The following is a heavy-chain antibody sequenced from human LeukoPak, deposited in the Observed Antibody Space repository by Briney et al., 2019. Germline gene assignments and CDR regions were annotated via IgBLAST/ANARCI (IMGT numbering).Heavy chain of an antibody. J-gene: IGHJ4*02. CDR3: ARGPSGYHNT. D-gene: IGHD5-12*01. V-gene: IGHV3-23*01. CDR2: IIPSGHTT. Sequence: GGSLRLSCVASGFTFSSHGMNWVRQAPGEGLEWVSGIIPSGHTTYYADSVKGRFTISRDNSKNTLYLQMNSLRAEDTAVYYCARGPSGYHNTGGQGTLVTVSS. CDR1: GFTFSSHG.